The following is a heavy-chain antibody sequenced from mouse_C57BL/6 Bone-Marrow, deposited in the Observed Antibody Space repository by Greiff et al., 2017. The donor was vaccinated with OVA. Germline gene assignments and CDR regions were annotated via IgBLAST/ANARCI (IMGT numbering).Heavy chain of an antibody. D-gene: IGHD1-1*01. CDR2: IYPSDSET. V-gene: IGHV1-61*01. CDR3: AREDGGLLY. Sequence: QVQLQQPGAELVRPGSSVKLSCKASGHTFTSYWMDWVKQRPGQGLEWIGNIYPSDSETHYNQKFKDKATLTVDKSSSTAYMQLSSLTSEDSAVYYCAREDGGLLYWGQGTTLTVSS. CDR1: GHTFTSYW. J-gene: IGHJ2*01.